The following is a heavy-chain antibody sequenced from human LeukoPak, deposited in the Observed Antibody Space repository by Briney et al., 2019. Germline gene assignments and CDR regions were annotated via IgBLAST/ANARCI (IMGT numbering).Heavy chain of an antibody. CDR1: GGSISSYY. CDR2: IYTSGST. Sequence: SETLSLTCTVSGGSISSYYWSWIRQPAGKGLEWIGRIYTSGSTNYNPSLKSRVTMSVDTSKNQFSLKLSSVTAADTAVYYCARDHELLWFGESCNWFDPWGQGTLVTVSS. V-gene: IGHV4-4*07. J-gene: IGHJ5*02. D-gene: IGHD3-10*01. CDR3: ARDHELLWFGESCNWFDP.